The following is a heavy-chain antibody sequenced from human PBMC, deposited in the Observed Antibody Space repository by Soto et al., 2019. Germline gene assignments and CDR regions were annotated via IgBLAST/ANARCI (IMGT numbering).Heavy chain of an antibody. CDR1: GFTFSNYA. J-gene: IGHJ6*02. D-gene: IGHD5-18*01. V-gene: IGHV3-23*01. CDR3: TIPTPDTPMVTSYYYFAMDV. Sequence: EVLLLESGGGLVQPGGSLRLSCAASGFTFSNYAMSWVRQAPGKGLEWVSGISGSGGGTDYADSVKGRFTISKDDSKNTLYLHMNSLKTEDTAVYYCTIPTPDTPMVTSYYYFAMDVWGPGTTVSVSS. CDR2: ISGSGGGT.